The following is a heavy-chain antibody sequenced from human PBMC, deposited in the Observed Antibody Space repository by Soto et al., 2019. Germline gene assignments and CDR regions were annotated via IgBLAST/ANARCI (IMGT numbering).Heavy chain of an antibody. CDR3: ARGWYYFDV. CDR1: GGSISSYY. J-gene: IGHJ4*02. D-gene: IGHD2-15*01. V-gene: IGHV4-59*08. Sequence: SETLSLTCTVSGGSISSYYWSWIRQPPGKGLEWIGSIYYGGTTYYNPSLRSRLAISIDTSKNQFSLRLSSVTAADTALYYCARGWYYFDVWGQGSLVTVSS. CDR2: IYYGGTT.